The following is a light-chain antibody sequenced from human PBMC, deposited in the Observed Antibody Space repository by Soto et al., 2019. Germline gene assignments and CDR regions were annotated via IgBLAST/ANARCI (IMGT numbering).Light chain of an antibody. CDR3: QQYGSSP. CDR2: GAS. CDR1: QSVSSN. Sequence: DIVMTQSPATLSVSPGERATLSCRASQSVSSNLAWYQQKPGQAPRLLIYGASSRATGIPDRFSGSGSGTDFTLTISRLEPEDFAVYYCQQYGSSPFGGGTKVEVK. J-gene: IGKJ4*01. V-gene: IGKV3-20*01.